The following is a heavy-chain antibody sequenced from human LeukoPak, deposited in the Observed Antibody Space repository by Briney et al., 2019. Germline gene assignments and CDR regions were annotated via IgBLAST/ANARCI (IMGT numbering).Heavy chain of an antibody. V-gene: IGHV1-18*01. J-gene: IGHJ6*03. CDR1: GGTFKNYA. CDR2: ISAYNGNT. Sequence: ASVKVSCKASGGTFKNYAISWVRQAPGQGLEWMGWISAYNGNTNYAQKLQGRVTMTTDTSTSTAYMELRSLRSDDTAVYYCARLITYYMDVWGKGTTVTVSS. D-gene: IGHD1-14*01. CDR3: ARLITYYMDV.